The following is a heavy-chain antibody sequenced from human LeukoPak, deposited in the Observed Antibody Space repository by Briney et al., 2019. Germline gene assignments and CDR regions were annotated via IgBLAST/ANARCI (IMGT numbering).Heavy chain of an antibody. CDR3: ARDASRSSGWYPVDY. CDR1: GGTFSSYA. CDR2: IIPILGIA. J-gene: IGHJ4*02. Sequence: GASVKVSCKASGGTFSSYAISWVRQAPGQALEWMGRIIPILGIANYAQKFQGRVTITADKSTSTAYMELSSLRSEDTAVYYCARDASRSSGWYPVDYWGQGTLVTVSS. D-gene: IGHD6-19*01. V-gene: IGHV1-69*04.